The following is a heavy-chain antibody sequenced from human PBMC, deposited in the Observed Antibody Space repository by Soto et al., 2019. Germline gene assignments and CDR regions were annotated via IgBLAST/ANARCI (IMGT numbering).Heavy chain of an antibody. CDR3: ARGIAALYYYYGMDV. CDR1: GGSFSGYY. J-gene: IGHJ6*02. D-gene: IGHD6-6*01. Sequence: SETLSLTCAVYGGSFSGYYWSWIRQPPGKGLEWIGEINHSGSTNYNPSLKSRVTISEDTSKNQFSLKLSSVTAADTAVYYCARGIAALYYYYGMDVWGQGTTVTSP. CDR2: INHSGST. V-gene: IGHV4-34*01.